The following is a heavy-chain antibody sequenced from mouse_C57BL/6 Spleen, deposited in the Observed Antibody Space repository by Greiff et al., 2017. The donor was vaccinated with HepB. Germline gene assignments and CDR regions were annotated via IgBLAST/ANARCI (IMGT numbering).Heavy chain of an antibody. J-gene: IGHJ3*01. D-gene: IGHD2-3*01. V-gene: IGHV5-17*01. Sequence: EVQLVESGGGLVKPGGSLKLSCAASGFTFSDYGMHWVRQAPEKGLEWVAYISSGSSTIYYADTVKGRFTISRDNAKNTLFLQMTSLRSEDTAMYYCARPWDGELFAYWGQGTLVTVSA. CDR1: GFTFSDYG. CDR3: ARPWDGELFAY. CDR2: ISSGSSTI.